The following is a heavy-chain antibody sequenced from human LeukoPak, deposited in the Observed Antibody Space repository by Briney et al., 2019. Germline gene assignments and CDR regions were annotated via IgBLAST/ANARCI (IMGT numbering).Heavy chain of an antibody. CDR2: IKQDGSEK. D-gene: IGHD5-18*01. CDR3: ARPRGGTAMEDDAFDI. V-gene: IGHV3-7*01. Sequence: GGSLRLSCAASGFTFSSYWMSWVRQAPGKGLEWVASIKQDGSEKDYADSVKGRFTISRDNSKNTLYLQMNSLRAEDTAVYYCARPRGGTAMEDDAFDIWGQGTMVTVSS. CDR1: GFTFSSYW. J-gene: IGHJ3*02.